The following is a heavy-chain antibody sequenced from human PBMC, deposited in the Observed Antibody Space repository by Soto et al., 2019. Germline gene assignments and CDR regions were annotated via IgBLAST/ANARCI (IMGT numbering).Heavy chain of an antibody. V-gene: IGHV3-23*01. D-gene: IGHD3-22*01. CDR1: GFTFSSYA. CDR3: AKATDSSGYYSYFDY. J-gene: IGHJ4*02. Sequence: GGSLRLSCAASGFTFSSYAMSWVRQAPGKGLEWVSAISGSGGSTYYADSVKGRFTISRDNSKNTLYLQMNSLRAEDTAVYYCAKATDSSGYYSYFDYWGQGTLVTVSS. CDR2: ISGSGGST.